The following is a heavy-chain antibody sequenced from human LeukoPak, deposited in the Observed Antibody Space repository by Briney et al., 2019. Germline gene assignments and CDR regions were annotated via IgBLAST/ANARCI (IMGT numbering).Heavy chain of an antibody. CDR2: IYHSGST. D-gene: IGHD3-9*01. Sequence: SSETLSLTCSVYGGSISSSNSYWAWIRQPLGKRLEWIGSIYHSGSTYYKPSLKSRVTISVDTSKNQFSLKLSSVTAADTAVYYCAGPGYHFDYWGQGTLVTVSS. J-gene: IGHJ4*02. V-gene: IGHV4-39*07. CDR1: GGSISSSNSY. CDR3: AGPGYHFDY.